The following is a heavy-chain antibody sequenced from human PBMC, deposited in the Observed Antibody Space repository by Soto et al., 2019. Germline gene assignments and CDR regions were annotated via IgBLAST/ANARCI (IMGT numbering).Heavy chain of an antibody. D-gene: IGHD5-12*01. Sequence: SETLSLTCAVYGGSFSGYYWSWIRQPPGKGLEWIGEINHSGSTNYNPSLKSRVTISVDTSKNQFSLKLSSVTAADTAVYYCARGPKDGYSGYDFDYWGQGTLVTVPQ. CDR2: INHSGST. J-gene: IGHJ4*02. CDR1: GGSFSGYY. CDR3: ARGPKDGYSGYDFDY. V-gene: IGHV4-34*01.